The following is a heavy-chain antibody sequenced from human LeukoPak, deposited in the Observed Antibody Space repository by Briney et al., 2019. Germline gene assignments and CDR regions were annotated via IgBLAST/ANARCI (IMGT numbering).Heavy chain of an antibody. CDR1: GFTFSDYY. J-gene: IGHJ4*02. D-gene: IGHD3-9*01. V-gene: IGHV3-11*04. CDR3: ARGADSGYSSDN. Sequence: GGSLRLSCAASGFTFSDYYMSWLRQAPGKGLEWVSYISSSGSTIYYADSVKGRFTISRDNAKNTLYLQMNSLRAEDTAVYYCARGADSGYSSDNWGQGTLVSVSS. CDR2: ISSSGSTI.